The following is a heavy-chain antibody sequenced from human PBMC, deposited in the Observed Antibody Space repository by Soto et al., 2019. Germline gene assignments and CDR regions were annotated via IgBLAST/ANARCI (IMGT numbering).Heavy chain of an antibody. D-gene: IGHD1-26*01. J-gene: IGHJ4*02. Sequence: QMQLVQSGAEVKKTGSSVTVSCKALGNTFTYRYLHWVRQAPGQALEWMGWITPFSGDVHYAQKFQERVTITRDRSINTAYMQMSSLRSEHTAMYFCASGGAGSGPFTWELPDHWGQGTLVTVSS. CDR3: ASGGAGSGPFTWELPDH. V-gene: IGHV1-45*02. CDR1: GNTFTYRY. CDR2: ITPFSGDV.